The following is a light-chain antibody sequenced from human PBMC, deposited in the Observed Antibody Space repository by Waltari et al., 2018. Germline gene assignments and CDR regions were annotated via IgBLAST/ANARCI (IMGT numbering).Light chain of an antibody. Sequence: QSALTQPRSVSGSPGQSVTISCTKTNSDIDPFNYVSWYQQHPGKAPKLVIYDVRVRPSGVPESFSGYRSGNTASLIISGLQPGDEADYYCSSFPGGSLVFGGGTELTVL. CDR3: SSFPGGSLV. J-gene: IGLJ2*01. V-gene: IGLV2-11*01. CDR1: NSDIDPFNY. CDR2: DVR.